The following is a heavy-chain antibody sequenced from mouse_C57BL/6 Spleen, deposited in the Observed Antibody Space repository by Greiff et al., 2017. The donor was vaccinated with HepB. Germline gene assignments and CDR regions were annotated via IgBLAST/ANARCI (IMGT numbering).Heavy chain of an antibody. CDR2: ISSGSSTI. CDR3: ATFYYSWYFDV. V-gene: IGHV5-17*01. CDR1: GFTFSDYG. Sequence: EVMLVESGGGLVKPGGSLKLSCAASGFTFSDYGMHWVRQAPEKGLEWVAYISSGSSTIYYADTVKGRFTISRDNAKNTLFLQMTSLRSEDTAMYYCATFYYSWYFDVWGTGTTVTVSS. J-gene: IGHJ1*03. D-gene: IGHD1-1*01.